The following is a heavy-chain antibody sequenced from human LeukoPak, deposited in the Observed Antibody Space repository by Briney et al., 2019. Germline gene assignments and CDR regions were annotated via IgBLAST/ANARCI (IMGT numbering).Heavy chain of an antibody. CDR3: AREIGIAVAGTSDY. J-gene: IGHJ4*02. CDR1: GYTFTSHG. D-gene: IGHD6-19*01. CDR2: ISAYNGNT. V-gene: IGHV1-18*01. Sequence: ASVKVSCKASGYTFTSHGISWVRQAPGQGLEWMGWISAYNGNTNYAQKLQGRVTMTTDTSTSTAYMELRSLRSDDTAVYYCAREIGIAVAGTSDYWGQGTLVTVSS.